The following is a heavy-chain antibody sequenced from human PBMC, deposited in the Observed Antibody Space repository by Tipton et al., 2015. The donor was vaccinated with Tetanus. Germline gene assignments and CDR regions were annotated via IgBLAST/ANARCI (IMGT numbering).Heavy chain of an antibody. D-gene: IGHD3-22*01. J-gene: IGHJ3*02. CDR3: ARRIYDNDNRDAFDI. V-gene: IGHV4-4*07. CDR2: IYTSGST. CDR1: GGSISSYY. Sequence: TLSLTCTVSGGSISSYYWSWIRQPAGKGLEWIGRIYTSGSTNYNPSLKSRVTMSVDTPKNQFSLKLSSATAADTAVYYCARRIYDNDNRDAFDIWGQGTMVTVSS.